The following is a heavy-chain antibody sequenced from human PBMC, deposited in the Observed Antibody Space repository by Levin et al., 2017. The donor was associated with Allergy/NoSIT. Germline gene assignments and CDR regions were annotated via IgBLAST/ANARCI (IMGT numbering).Heavy chain of an antibody. Sequence: LRLSCTVSGGSISNYYWSWIRQPPGKGLEWIGYIYYSGTTNYNPSLKSRVTISVDTSKSQFSLKLTSVTAADTAIYYCARMGDTAMVDPFDYWGQGTLVTVSS. CDR3: ARMGDTAMVDPFDY. J-gene: IGHJ4*02. V-gene: IGHV4-59*01. CDR2: IYYSGTT. CDR1: GGSISNYY. D-gene: IGHD5-18*01.